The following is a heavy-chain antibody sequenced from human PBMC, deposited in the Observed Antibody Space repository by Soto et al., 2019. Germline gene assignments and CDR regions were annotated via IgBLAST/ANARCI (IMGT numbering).Heavy chain of an antibody. CDR1: GFSFSSYA. CDR3: AKALMEGCFS. D-gene: IGHD2-8*01. J-gene: IGHJ5*02. V-gene: IGHV3-23*01. CDR2: ISGRGGST. Sequence: EVQLLESGGGLAQPGGSLRLSCVASGFSFSSYAMSWVRQATGNGLEWVSGISGRGGSTYDADSGRGRFTIARDNSKSTLYLQLNSLKVDETAIYYCAKALMEGCFSWGQGPRVTVSS.